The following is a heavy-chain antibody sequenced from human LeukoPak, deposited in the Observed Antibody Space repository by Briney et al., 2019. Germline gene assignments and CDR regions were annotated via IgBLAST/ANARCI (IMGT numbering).Heavy chain of an antibody. CDR3: ARGRSTMIVVVTAFGSYMDV. D-gene: IGHD3-22*01. V-gene: IGHV3-7*01. CDR1: GFTFSSYW. CDR2: IKQDGSEK. J-gene: IGHJ6*03. Sequence: GGSLRLSCAASGFTFSSYWMSWVRQAPGKGLEWVANIKQDGSEKYYVDSVKGRFTISRDNAKNSLYLQMNSLRAEDTAVYYCARGRSTMIVVVTAFGSYMDVWGKGTTVTISS.